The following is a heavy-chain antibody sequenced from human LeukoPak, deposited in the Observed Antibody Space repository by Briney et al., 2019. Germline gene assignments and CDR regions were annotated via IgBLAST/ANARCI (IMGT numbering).Heavy chain of an antibody. V-gene: IGHV3-23*01. CDR3: AKQPYQYVSGSPSWFDP. Sequence: GGSLRLSCAASGFTFSSYAMTWVRQAPGKGLEWVSGTGGSSGKIFYADSVKGRFTISRDNSKNTLYLQMNTLRAEDTAVYFCAKQPYQYVSGSPSWFDPWGQGTLVTVSS. CDR1: GFTFSSYA. J-gene: IGHJ5*02. D-gene: IGHD3-10*01. CDR2: TGGSSGKI.